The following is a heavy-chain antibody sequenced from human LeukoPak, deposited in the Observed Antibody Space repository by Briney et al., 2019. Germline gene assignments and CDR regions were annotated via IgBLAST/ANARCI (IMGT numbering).Heavy chain of an antibody. Sequence: GGSLRLSCAASGFAFSSNWMHWVRQTPGKGLVWVSRINSGGSGTSYAASVEGRFTISRDNAKSTLYLQMNSLRAEDTAVYYCATSLGPLTEYWGQGTLVTVSS. V-gene: IGHV3-74*01. CDR2: INSGGSGT. CDR1: GFAFSSNW. D-gene: IGHD7-27*01. J-gene: IGHJ4*02. CDR3: ATSLGPLTEY.